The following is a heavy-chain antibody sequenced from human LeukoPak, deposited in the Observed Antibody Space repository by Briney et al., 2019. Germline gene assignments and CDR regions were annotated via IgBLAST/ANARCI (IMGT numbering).Heavy chain of an antibody. J-gene: IGHJ4*02. CDR3: ANTRGYGYYFNY. CDR2: ISTSSDFI. Sequence: GGSLRLSCAASGFTFSTYLMHWVRQAPGKGLEWVSSISTSSDFIYYADSVKGRFTISRDNSKNTLYLQVNSLRAEDTAVYYCANTRGYGYYFNYWGQGTLVTVSS. CDR1: GFTFSTYL. V-gene: IGHV3-21*01. D-gene: IGHD2-15*01.